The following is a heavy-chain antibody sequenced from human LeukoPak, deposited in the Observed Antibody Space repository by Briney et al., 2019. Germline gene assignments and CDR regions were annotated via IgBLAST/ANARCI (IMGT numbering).Heavy chain of an antibody. V-gene: IGHV3-48*02. CDR1: GVSFSIYS. J-gene: IGHJ4*02. CDR3: ARERGNYFRY. CDR2: ISGGSTTI. Sequence: GGSLRLSCAVSGVSFSIYSMNWVRQAPGKGLEWVSYISGGSTTIHYTDSVKGRFTISRDNINNALYLQMNSLRDEDTAVYYCARERGNYFRYWGQGTLVTVSS.